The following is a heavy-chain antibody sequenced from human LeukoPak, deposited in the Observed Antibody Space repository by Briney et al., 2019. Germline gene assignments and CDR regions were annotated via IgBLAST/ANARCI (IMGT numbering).Heavy chain of an antibody. CDR1: GYIFTGYY. J-gene: IGHJ5*02. D-gene: IGHD2-2*01. CDR3: AREDIVVVPAADFDP. V-gene: IGHV1-2*02. CDR2: INPNSGGT. Sequence: ASVKVSCEASGYIFTGYYVHWVRQAPGQGLEWMGWINPNSGGTNYAQKLQGRVTMTRDTSISTAYMELSRLRSDDTAVYYYAREDIVVVPAADFDPWGQGTLVTVSS.